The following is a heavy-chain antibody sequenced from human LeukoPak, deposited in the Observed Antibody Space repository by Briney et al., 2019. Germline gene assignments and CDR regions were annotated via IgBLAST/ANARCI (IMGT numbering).Heavy chain of an antibody. CDR1: GFTVSSNY. CDR3: ARGIAAAGTEYFDY. Sequence: GGSLRLSCAASGFTVSSNYMSLVRQAPGKGLEWVSVIYSGGSTYYADSVKGRFTISRHNSKNTLYLQMNSLRAEDTAVYYCARGIAAAGTEYFDYWGQGTLVTVSS. V-gene: IGHV3-53*04. D-gene: IGHD6-13*01. CDR2: IYSGGST. J-gene: IGHJ4*02.